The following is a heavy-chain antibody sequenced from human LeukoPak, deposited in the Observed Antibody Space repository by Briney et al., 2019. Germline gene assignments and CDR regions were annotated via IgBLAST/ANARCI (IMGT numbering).Heavy chain of an antibody. Sequence: ASVKVSCKASGYTFTGYYMHWVRQAPGQGLEWMGWINPNSGGTNYAQKFQGRVTMTRDTSISTAYMELSRLRFDDTAVYYCARVRSITMVRGDSYSYWGQGTLVTVSS. CDR1: GYTFTGYY. J-gene: IGHJ4*02. D-gene: IGHD3-10*01. V-gene: IGHV1-2*02. CDR2: INPNSGGT. CDR3: ARVRSITMVRGDSYSY.